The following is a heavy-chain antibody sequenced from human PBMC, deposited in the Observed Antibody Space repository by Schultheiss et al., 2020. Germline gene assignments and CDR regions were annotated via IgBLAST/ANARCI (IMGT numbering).Heavy chain of an antibody. D-gene: IGHD3-22*01. Sequence: SQTLSLTCTVSGGSISSSSYYWGWIRQPPGKGLERIGSIYYSGSTYYNPSLKSRVTISVDTSKNQFSLKLSSVTAADTAVYYCARHDETVITTFYFDYWGQGTLVTVSS. CDR3: ARHDETVITTFYFDY. CDR2: IYYSGST. CDR1: GGSISSSSYY. J-gene: IGHJ4*02. V-gene: IGHV4-39*01.